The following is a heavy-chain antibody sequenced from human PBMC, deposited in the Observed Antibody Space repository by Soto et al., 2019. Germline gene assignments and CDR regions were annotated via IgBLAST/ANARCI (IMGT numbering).Heavy chain of an antibody. V-gene: IGHV1-69*01. D-gene: IGHD6-6*01. CDR1: GGTFSSYA. Sequence: QVQLVQSGAEVKKPGSSVKVSCKASGGTFSSYAISWVRQAPGQGLAWMGGIILILGTANYAQKFQGRVTLTADEYASTAYMELSSLRSEDTAVYSCVGGPGGIAARRADVGYYGMAVCGKGTTVAVSS. CDR3: VGGPGGIAARRADVGYYGMAV. J-gene: IGHJ6*04. CDR2: IILILGTA.